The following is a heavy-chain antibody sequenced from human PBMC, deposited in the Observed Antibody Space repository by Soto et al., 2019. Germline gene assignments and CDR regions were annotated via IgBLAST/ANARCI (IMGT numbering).Heavy chain of an antibody. D-gene: IGHD6-13*01. CDR2: ISYDGSNK. V-gene: IGHV3-30-3*01. CDR1: GFTFSSYA. Sequence: QVQLVESGGGVVQPGRSLRLSCAASGFTFSSYAMHWVRQAPGKGLEWVAVISYDGSNKYYADSVKGRFTISRDNSKNTLYLQMNSLTAEDTAVYYCARAEAQDRIAHYYYYGMDVWGQGTTVTVSS. J-gene: IGHJ6*02. CDR3: ARAEAQDRIAHYYYYGMDV.